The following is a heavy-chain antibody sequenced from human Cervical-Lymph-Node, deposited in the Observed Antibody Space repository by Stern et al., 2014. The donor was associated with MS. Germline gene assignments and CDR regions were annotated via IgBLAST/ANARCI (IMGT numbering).Heavy chain of an antibody. V-gene: IGHV4-34*01. CDR1: GGSFTGYF. CDR3: ARGPPLMVISWFDP. CDR2: IHPRGRV. Sequence: QVQLQQWGAGVLKPSETLSLTCAVYGGSFTGYFWSWIRQPPGKGLEWIGEIHPRGRVNYNPSLKSRVIMSVDTSKNQFSLNLTSVAVADTAVYYCARGPPLMVISWFDPWGQGTLVTVSS. J-gene: IGHJ5*02. D-gene: IGHD2-21*01.